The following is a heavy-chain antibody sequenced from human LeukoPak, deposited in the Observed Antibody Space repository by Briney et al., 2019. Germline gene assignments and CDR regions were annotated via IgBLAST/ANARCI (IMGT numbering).Heavy chain of an antibody. J-gene: IGHJ5*02. Sequence: PSETLSLTCTVSGGSISSYYWSWIRQPPGKGLEWIGYIYYSGSTNYNPSLKSRVTISVDTSKNQFSLKLSSVTAADTAVYYCARGRFGVWFGELLVWFDPWGQGTLVTVSS. D-gene: IGHD3-10*01. CDR2: IYYSGST. CDR3: ARGRFGVWFGELLVWFDP. V-gene: IGHV4-59*01. CDR1: GGSISSYY.